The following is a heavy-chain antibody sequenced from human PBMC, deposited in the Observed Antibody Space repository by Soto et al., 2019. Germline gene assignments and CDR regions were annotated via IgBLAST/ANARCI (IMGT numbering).Heavy chain of an antibody. D-gene: IGHD3-10*01. Sequence: GSLRLSCAASGFTFSSFGMHWVRQAPGKGLEWVAVIGPAGDTYYPGSVKGRFTISRENAKNSLYLQMNSLRAGDTAVYYCARGSGELGDAFDIWGQGTMVTVSS. V-gene: IGHV3-13*01. CDR3: ARGSGELGDAFDI. J-gene: IGHJ3*02. CDR1: GFTFSSFG. CDR2: IGPAGDT.